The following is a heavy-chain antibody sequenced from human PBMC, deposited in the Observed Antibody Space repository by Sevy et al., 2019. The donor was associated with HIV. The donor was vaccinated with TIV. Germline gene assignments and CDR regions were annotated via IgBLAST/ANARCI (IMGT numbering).Heavy chain of an antibody. CDR3: ARVPTYYYGSATYFDS. J-gene: IGHJ4*02. D-gene: IGHD3-10*01. CDR2: IGLYNGNS. V-gene: IGHV1-18*01. CDR1: GYTFSSNG. Sequence: ASVKVSCKASGYTFSSNGITWVRQAPGQGLEWMGWIGLYNGNSNYAQKFRDRVTMTADTSTSTAYMELRSLRSDDTAVYYCARVPTYYYGSATYFDSWGQGSLVIVSS.